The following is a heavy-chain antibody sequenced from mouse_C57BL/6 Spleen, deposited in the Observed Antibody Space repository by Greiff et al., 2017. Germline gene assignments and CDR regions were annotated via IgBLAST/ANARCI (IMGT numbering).Heavy chain of an antibody. Sequence: VQLQQPGAELVKPGASVKLSCKASGYTFTSYWMQWVKQRPGQGLEWIGEIDPSDSYTNYNQKFQGKATLTVDTSSSTAYMQLSSLTSEDSAVYYCGANWDWFAYWGQGTLVTVSA. CDR3: GANWDWFAY. D-gene: IGHD4-1*01. V-gene: IGHV1-50*01. J-gene: IGHJ3*01. CDR1: GYTFTSYW. CDR2: IDPSDSYT.